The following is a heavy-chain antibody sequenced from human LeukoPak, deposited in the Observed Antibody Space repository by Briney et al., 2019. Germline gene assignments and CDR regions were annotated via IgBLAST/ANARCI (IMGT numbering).Heavy chain of an antibody. CDR1: GGSFSGYY. D-gene: IGHD6-13*01. CDR2: INHSGST. J-gene: IGHJ5*02. V-gene: IGHV4-34*01. CDR3: ARVTTYSSSWFDWFDP. Sequence: SETLSLTCAVYGGSFSGYYWSWIRQPPGKGLEWIGEINHSGSTNYNPSLKSRVAISVDMSMNQFSLKLTSVTAADTAVYYCARVTTYSSSWFDWFDPWGQGTLVTVSS.